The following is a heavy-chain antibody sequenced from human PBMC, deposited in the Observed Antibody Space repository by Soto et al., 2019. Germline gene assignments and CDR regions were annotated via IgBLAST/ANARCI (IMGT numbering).Heavy chain of an antibody. CDR2: IYWDDDK. Sequence: QITLKESGPTLVKPTQTLTLTCTFSGFSLSTSGVGVAWIRQPPGKALEWLALIYWDDDKRYSPSLESRLTITKYTSKNQVVLTMTNMDSVDTATYYCAYLPCSGGSCYWFSFSGMDVWGQGTTVTVSS. J-gene: IGHJ6*01. V-gene: IGHV2-5*02. CDR1: GFSLSTSGVG. CDR3: AYLPCSGGSCYWFSFSGMDV. D-gene: IGHD2-15*01.